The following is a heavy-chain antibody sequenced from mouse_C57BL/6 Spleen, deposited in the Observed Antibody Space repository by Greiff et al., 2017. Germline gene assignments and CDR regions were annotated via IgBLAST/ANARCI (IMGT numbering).Heavy chain of an antibody. CDR2: LDPEDGDT. V-gene: IGHV14-1*01. CDR3: TTGASSMDY. J-gene: IGHJ4*01. CDR1: GFNIKDYY. Sequence: EVQLQQSGAELVRPGASVKLSCTASGFNIKDYYMHWVKQRPEQGLEWIGRLDPEDGDTEYAPKFQGKATMTADTASNTAYLQLSSLTSEDTAVYYCTTGASSMDYWGQGTSVTVSS. D-gene: IGHD6-1*01.